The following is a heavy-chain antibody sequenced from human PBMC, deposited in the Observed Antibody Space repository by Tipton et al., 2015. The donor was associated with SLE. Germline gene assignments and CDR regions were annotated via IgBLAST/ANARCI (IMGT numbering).Heavy chain of an antibody. D-gene: IGHD2-8*02. Sequence: SLRLSCAASGFAFSDYYMTWVRQVPGKGLEWVSVTFSDGSTFYADSVKGRFTISRDNSKNTLDLQMNSLRAEDTAVYYCARDPTGDIVLRLWGQGTTVTVSS. CDR2: TFSDGST. V-gene: IGHV3-66*01. CDR1: GFAFSDYY. J-gene: IGHJ6*02. CDR3: ARDPTGDIVLRL.